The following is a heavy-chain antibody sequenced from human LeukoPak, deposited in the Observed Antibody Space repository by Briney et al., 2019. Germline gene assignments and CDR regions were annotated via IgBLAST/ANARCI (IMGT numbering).Heavy chain of an antibody. CDR3: ARDSPNVSRVVVINRVAAFDI. J-gene: IGHJ3*02. CDR1: GGTFSSYA. V-gene: IGHV1-69*13. D-gene: IGHD3-22*01. CDR2: IIPIFGTA. Sequence: ASVKVSCKASGGTFSSYAISWVRQAPGQGLEWMGGIIPIFGTANYAQKLQGRVTITADESTSTAYMELSSLRSEDTAVYYCARDSPNVSRVVVINRVAAFDIWGQGTMVTVSS.